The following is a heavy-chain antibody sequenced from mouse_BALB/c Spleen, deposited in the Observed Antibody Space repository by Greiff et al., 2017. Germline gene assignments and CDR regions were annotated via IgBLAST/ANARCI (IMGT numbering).Heavy chain of an antibody. CDR2: IRNKANGYTT. Sequence: EVQGVESGGGLVQPGGSLRLSCATSGFTFTDYYMSWVRQPPGKALEWLGFIRNKANGYTTEYSASVKDRFTISRDNSQSILYLQMNTLRAEDSATYYCARDKGDYYFDYWGEGTTLTVSS. CDR3: ARDKGDYYFDY. V-gene: IGHV7-3*02. J-gene: IGHJ2*01. CDR1: GFTFTDYY.